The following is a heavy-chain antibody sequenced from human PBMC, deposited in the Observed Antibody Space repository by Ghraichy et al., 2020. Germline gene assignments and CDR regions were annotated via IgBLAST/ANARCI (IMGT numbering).Heavy chain of an antibody. D-gene: IGHD3-10*01. Sequence: SVKVSCKASGGTFSSYTISWVRQAPGQGLEWMGRIIPILGIANYAQKFQGRVTITADKSTSTAYMELSSLRSEDTAVYYCAQTSYYYGSGSYSGVNWFDPWGQGTLVTVSS. V-gene: IGHV1-69*02. J-gene: IGHJ5*02. CDR1: GGTFSSYT. CDR2: IIPILGIA. CDR3: AQTSYYYGSGSYSGVNWFDP.